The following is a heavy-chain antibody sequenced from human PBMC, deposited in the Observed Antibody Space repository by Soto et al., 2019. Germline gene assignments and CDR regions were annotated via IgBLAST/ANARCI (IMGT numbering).Heavy chain of an antibody. CDR1: GFTFRSFV. CDR2: TSYDGTNK. Sequence: QVQLVESGGGVVQPGTSLRLSCVGSGFTFRSFVIHWVRQAPGRGLEWVALTSYDGTNKYFGDSVKGRFTISRDNSRNTVDLQMDSLRLEDTALYYCARWGTTGGMDVWGQGTLVPVSS. J-gene: IGHJ4*02. V-gene: IGHV3-30*19. D-gene: IGHD3-16*01. CDR3: ARWGTTGGMDV.